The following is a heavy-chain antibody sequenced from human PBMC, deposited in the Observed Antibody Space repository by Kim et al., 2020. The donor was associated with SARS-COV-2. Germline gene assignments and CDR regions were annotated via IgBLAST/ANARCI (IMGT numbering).Heavy chain of an antibody. Sequence: GGSLRLSCAASGFTFSSYSMNWVRQAPGKGLEWVSSISSSSSYIYYADSVKGRFTISRDNAKNSLYLQMNSLRAEDTAVYYCARDGAGCGGDCYQDYYYYYGMDVWGQGTTVTVSS. J-gene: IGHJ6*02. CDR2: ISSSSSYI. CDR1: GFTFSSYS. D-gene: IGHD2-21*02. CDR3: ARDGAGCGGDCYQDYYYYYGMDV. V-gene: IGHV3-21*01.